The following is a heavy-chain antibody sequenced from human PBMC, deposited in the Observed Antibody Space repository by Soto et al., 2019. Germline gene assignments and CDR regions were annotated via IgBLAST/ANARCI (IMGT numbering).Heavy chain of an antibody. CDR2: ISVSGTST. CDR1: GFTFSTYA. CDR3: ANERLGSGWSYHCAY. V-gene: IGHV3-23*01. D-gene: IGHD6-19*01. J-gene: IGHJ4*02. Sequence: EVQLLESGGGLVQPGGSLRLSCEASGFTFSTYAMGWVRQAPGKGLEWVSSISVSGTSTYYADSVKGRFTISRDNSKNTLYLQMNSRRGDGTAVYYCANERLGSGWSYHCAYWGQGTLVTVYS.